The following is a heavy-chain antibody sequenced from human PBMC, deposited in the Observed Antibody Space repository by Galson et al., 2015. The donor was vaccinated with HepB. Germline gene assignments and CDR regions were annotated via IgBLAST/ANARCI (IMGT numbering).Heavy chain of an antibody. J-gene: IGHJ3*02. V-gene: IGHV3-30*18. CDR1: SFSSYA. CDR3: AKFVIVEDALDI. D-gene: IGHD3-16*02. CDR2: MSYDGSKK. Sequence: SFSSYAMHWVRQAPGKGLEWVAVMSYDGSKKYSADSVKGRFTISRDNSKNTLFLHMSSLRPEDTAIYYCAKFVIVEDALDIWGQGTMVTVSS.